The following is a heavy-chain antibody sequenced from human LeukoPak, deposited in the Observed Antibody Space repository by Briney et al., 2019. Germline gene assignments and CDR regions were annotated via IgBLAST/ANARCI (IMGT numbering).Heavy chain of an antibody. V-gene: IGHV5-51*01. CDR3: ARLLYYYDSSGYYPGGFDY. CDR1: GYSFTSYW. CDR2: IYPGDSDT. D-gene: IGHD3-22*01. J-gene: IGHJ4*02. Sequence: GESLKISCKGSGYSFTSYWIGWVRQMPGKGLEWMGFIYPGDSDTRYSPSFQGQVTISADKSISTAYLQWSSLKASDTAMYYCARLLYYYDSSGYYPGGFDYWGQGTLVTVSS.